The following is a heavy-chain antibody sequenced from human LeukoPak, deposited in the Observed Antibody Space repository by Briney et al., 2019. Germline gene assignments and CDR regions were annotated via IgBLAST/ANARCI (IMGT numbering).Heavy chain of an antibody. D-gene: IGHD2-2*01. CDR1: GFTFSSYA. CDR3: AKDRAPKDGRYCSSTSCYALFDY. CDR2: ISGSGGST. J-gene: IGHJ4*02. Sequence: GGSLRLSCAASGFTFSSYAMSWVRQAPGKGLEWVSAISGSGGSTYYADSVKGRFTISRDNSKNTLYLQMNSLRAEDTAVYYCAKDRAPKDGRYCSSTSCYALFDYWGQGTLVTVSS. V-gene: IGHV3-23*01.